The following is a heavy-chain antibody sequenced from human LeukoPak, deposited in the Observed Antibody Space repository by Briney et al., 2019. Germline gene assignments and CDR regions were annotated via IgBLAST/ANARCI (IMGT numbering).Heavy chain of an antibody. CDR1: GFTFSSYA. Sequence: GGSLRLSXAASGFTFSSYAMSWVRQAPGKGLEWVSAISGSGGSTYYADSVKGRFTISRDNSKSTLYLQMNSLRAEDTAVYYCAKYAVVITGSYYYYYYMDVWGKGTTVTVSS. CDR3: AKYAVVITGSYYYYYYMDV. V-gene: IGHV3-23*01. J-gene: IGHJ6*03. D-gene: IGHD1-20*01. CDR2: ISGSGGST.